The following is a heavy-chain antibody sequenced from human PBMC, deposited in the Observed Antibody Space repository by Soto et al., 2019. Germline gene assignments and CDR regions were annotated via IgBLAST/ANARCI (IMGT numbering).Heavy chain of an antibody. CDR1: GFTFDDYA. Sequence: VQLVESGGGLVQPGRSLRLSCAASGFTFDDYAMHWVRQAPGKGLEWVSGISWNSGSIGYADSVKGRFTISRDNAKNSLYLQMNSLRAEDTALYYCAKGNYALSYYYYMDVWGKGTTVTVSS. D-gene: IGHD1-7*01. J-gene: IGHJ6*03. CDR2: ISWNSGSI. V-gene: IGHV3-9*01. CDR3: AKGNYALSYYYYMDV.